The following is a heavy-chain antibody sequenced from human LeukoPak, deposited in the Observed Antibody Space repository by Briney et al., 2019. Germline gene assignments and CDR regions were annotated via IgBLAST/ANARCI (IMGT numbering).Heavy chain of an antibody. J-gene: IGHJ6*03. CDR1: GGSIGSSSYY. Sequence: SETLSLACTVSGGSIGSSSYYWGWIRQPPGKGLEWIGSIYFSGTTYYNPSLQSRVTISVDTSKNQFSLKLSSVTAADTAVYYCARHGYCSGGSCYPWGYYYYMDVWGKGTTVTISS. CDR2: IYFSGTT. V-gene: IGHV4-39*01. D-gene: IGHD2-15*01. CDR3: ARHGYCSGGSCYPWGYYYYMDV.